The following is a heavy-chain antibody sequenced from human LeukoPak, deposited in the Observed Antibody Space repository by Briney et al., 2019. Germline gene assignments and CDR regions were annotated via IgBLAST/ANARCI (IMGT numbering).Heavy chain of an antibody. J-gene: IGHJ4*02. Sequence: GASVKVSCKASGYTFTSYGISWVRQAPGQGLEWMGWISAYNGNTNYAQKLQGRVTMTTDTSTSTAYMELRSLRSDDTAVYYCARDRWGYSGYDPFDYWGQGTLVTVSS. CDR2: ISAYNGNT. CDR1: GYTFTSYG. D-gene: IGHD5-12*01. CDR3: ARDRWGYSGYDPFDY. V-gene: IGHV1-18*01.